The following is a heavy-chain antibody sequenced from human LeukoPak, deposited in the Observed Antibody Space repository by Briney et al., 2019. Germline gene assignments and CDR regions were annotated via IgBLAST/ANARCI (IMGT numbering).Heavy chain of an antibody. Sequence: GGSLRLSCAASGFTFSSYSMNWVRQAPGKGLEWVSYISSSSTIYCADSVKGRFTISRDNAKNSLYLQMNSLRAEDTAVYYCARDQRVMIPYWGQGTLVTVSS. CDR3: ARDQRVMIPY. V-gene: IGHV3-48*01. CDR2: ISSSSTI. D-gene: IGHD3-16*01. J-gene: IGHJ4*02. CDR1: GFTFSSYS.